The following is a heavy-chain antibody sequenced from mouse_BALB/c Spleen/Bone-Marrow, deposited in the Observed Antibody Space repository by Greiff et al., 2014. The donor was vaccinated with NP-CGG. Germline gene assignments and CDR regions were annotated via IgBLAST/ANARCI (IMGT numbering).Heavy chain of an antibody. J-gene: IGHJ2*01. Sequence: VQGVESGAELVKPGAPVKLSCKTSGYTFTSYWMSWVKQRPGRGLEWIGRIDPSDSETHYNQKFKDKATLTVDKSSSTAYIQLSSLTSEDSAVYYCARDYGYYFDYWGQGTTLTVSS. CDR1: GYTFTSYW. D-gene: IGHD1-2*01. CDR2: IDPSDSET. V-gene: IGHV1-69*02. CDR3: ARDYGYYFDY.